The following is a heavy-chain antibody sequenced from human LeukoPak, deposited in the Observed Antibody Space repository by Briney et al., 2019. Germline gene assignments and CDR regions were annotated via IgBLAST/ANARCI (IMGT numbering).Heavy chain of an antibody. J-gene: IGHJ4*02. D-gene: IGHD3-22*01. V-gene: IGHV4-59*08. CDR3: ARCYYDSSSPCDY. CDR1: GGSISSYY. Sequence: SETLSLTCTVSGGSISSYYWSWIRQPPVKGLEWIGYIYYSGSTNYNPSLKSRVTISVDTSKNQFSLKLSSVTAADTAVYYCARCYYDSSSPCDYWGQGTLVTVSS. CDR2: IYYSGST.